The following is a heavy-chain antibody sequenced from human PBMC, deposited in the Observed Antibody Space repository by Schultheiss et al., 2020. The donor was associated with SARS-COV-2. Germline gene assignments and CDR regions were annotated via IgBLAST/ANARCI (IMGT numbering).Heavy chain of an antibody. D-gene: IGHD6-13*01. Sequence: GESLKISCAASGFTFSSYAMHWVRQAPGKGLEWVAVISYDGSNTYYADSVKGRFTISRDNSKNTLYLQMNSLRAEDTAVYYCARDRSSSWYLQGWFDPWGQGTLVTVSS. J-gene: IGHJ5*02. CDR3: ARDRSSSWYLQGWFDP. CDR2: ISYDGSNT. V-gene: IGHV3-30-3*01. CDR1: GFTFSSYA.